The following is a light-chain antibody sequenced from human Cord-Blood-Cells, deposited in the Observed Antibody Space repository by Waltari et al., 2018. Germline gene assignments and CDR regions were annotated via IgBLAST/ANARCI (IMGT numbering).Light chain of an antibody. CDR2: DVS. CDR3: CSYAGSYGV. CDR1: SSDVGGYNY. Sequence: QSALTQPRSVSGSPGPSVTISCTGTSSDVGGYNYVSWYQQHPGKAPKLMIYDVSKRPSGVPDRFSGSKSGNTASLTISGLQAEDEADYYCCSYAGSYGVFGGGTKLTVL. J-gene: IGLJ2*01. V-gene: IGLV2-11*01.